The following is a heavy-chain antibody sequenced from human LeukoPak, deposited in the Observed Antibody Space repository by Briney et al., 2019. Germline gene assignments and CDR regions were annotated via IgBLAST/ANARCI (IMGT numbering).Heavy chain of an antibody. V-gene: IGHV4-39*01. CDR1: GGSISRTSYY. CDR2: MYYSGST. Sequence: SETLSLTCTVSGGSISRTSYYWGWIRQPPGKGLEWIGSMYYSGSTNYNPSVKSRVTISADTSRNQFSLNLSSVTAADTAVYYCYTTSGGRPHWGQGTLVTVSS. CDR3: YTTSGGRPH. J-gene: IGHJ4*02. D-gene: IGHD2-2*02.